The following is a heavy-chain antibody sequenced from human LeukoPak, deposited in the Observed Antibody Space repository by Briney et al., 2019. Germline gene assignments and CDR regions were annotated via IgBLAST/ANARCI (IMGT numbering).Heavy chain of an antibody. Sequence: PGGPLRLSCAASGFTFKSHWMSWARQAPGKGLECGANIKQDGGEKSYVDSVKGPFTISRDNAKNSLYLKMNSLRAEDTAVYYCARGGSSSWAHYYYYYYMDVWGKGTTVTVSS. D-gene: IGHD6-6*01. J-gene: IGHJ6*03. CDR3: ARGGSSSWAHYYYYYYMDV. CDR1: GFTFKSHW. CDR2: IKQDGGEK. V-gene: IGHV3-7*01.